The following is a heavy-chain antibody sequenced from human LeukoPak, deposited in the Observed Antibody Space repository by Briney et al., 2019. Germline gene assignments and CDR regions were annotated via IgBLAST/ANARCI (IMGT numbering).Heavy chain of an antibody. CDR2: VYHTGST. CDR1: GYSISGGYY. Sequence: SETLSLTCTVSGYSISGGYYWDWIRQPPGKSLEWIGSVYHTGSTSYNPSLKSRVTISVDTSKNQFSLKLSSVTAADTAVYYCASIAVADYWYFDLWGRGTLVTVSS. D-gene: IGHD6-19*01. J-gene: IGHJ2*01. CDR3: ASIAVADYWYFDL. V-gene: IGHV4-38-2*02.